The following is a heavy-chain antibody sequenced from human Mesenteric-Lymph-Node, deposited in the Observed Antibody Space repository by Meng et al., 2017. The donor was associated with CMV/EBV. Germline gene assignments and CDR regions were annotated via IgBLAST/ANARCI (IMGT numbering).Heavy chain of an antibody. CDR1: GFTFGDYA. Sequence: SLKISCGASGFTFGDYAMHWVRQAPGKGPEWVSGISGNSGSIDYADSVKGRFTISRDNAKNSLYLQMNSLRAEDTALYHCARPHYGSGRHFYYYGMDVWGQGTTVTVSS. CDR2: ISGNSGSI. J-gene: IGHJ6*02. D-gene: IGHD3-10*01. CDR3: ARPHYGSGRHFYYYGMDV. V-gene: IGHV3-9*01.